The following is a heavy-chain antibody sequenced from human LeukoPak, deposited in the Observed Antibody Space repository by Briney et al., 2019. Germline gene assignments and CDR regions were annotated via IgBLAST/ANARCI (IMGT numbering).Heavy chain of an antibody. J-gene: IGHJ4*02. Sequence: ASVKVSCKASGSTFTSYDVNWVRRAAGQGLEWMGWMNPNSGNTGYAQKFQGRVTMTRNTSISTAYMGLSSLRSEDTAVYYCAREIDYYGSGSYSDYWGQGTLVTVSS. CDR2: MNPNSGNT. D-gene: IGHD3-10*01. V-gene: IGHV1-8*01. CDR1: GSTFTSYD. CDR3: AREIDYYGSGSYSDY.